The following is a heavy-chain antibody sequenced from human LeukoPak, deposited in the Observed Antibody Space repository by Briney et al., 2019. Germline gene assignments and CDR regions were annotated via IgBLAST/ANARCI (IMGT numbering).Heavy chain of an antibody. J-gene: IGHJ4*02. D-gene: IGHD6-13*01. Sequence: KPSETLSLTCAVYGGSFSGYYWSWIRQPPGKGLERIGEINHSGSTNYNPSLKSRVTISVDTSKKQFSLRLSSVTAADTAVYYCASLPRGSSSWYSRYFDYWGQGTLVTVSS. CDR2: INHSGST. V-gene: IGHV4-34*01. CDR1: GGSFSGYY. CDR3: ASLPRGSSSWYSRYFDY.